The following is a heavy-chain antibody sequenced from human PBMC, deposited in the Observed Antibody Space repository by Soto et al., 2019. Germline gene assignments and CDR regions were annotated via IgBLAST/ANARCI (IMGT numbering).Heavy chain of an antibody. CDR3: ARGNAVGYSGNSVADFDY. J-gene: IGHJ4*02. CDR1: GFTFSTYA. Sequence: QVQLVESGGGVVQPGRSLRLSCAASGFTFSTYAMHWVRQAPGKGLEWVAAISYDGSNKYYTDSVKGRFNISRDSSKNTLFLQMNSLRGEDTAVYYCARGNAVGYSGNSVADFDYWGQGTLVTVSS. CDR2: ISYDGSNK. D-gene: IGHD4-4*01. V-gene: IGHV3-30-3*01.